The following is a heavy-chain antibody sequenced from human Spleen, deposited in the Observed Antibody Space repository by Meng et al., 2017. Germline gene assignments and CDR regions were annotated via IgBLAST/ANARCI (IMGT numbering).Heavy chain of an antibody. CDR1: EFTFSNYD. J-gene: IGHJ4*02. D-gene: IGHD3-16*01. CDR3: ARSPIDKYDLSALPLDY. Sequence: GESLKISCAACEFTFSNYDMHWVRQATGKGLEWVSVIGTAADTYYPGSVKGQFTISRDNSKNTVFLQINSLRVEDTAVYYCARSPIDKYDLSALPLDYWGQGTLVTVSS. V-gene: IGHV3-13*03. CDR2: IGTAADT.